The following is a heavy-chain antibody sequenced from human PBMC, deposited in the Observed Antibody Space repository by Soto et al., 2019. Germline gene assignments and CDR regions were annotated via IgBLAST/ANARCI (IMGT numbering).Heavy chain of an antibody. CDR3: ARAFTRYYYDSSGYYESFDY. V-gene: IGHV1-18*04. CDR1: GYTFTSYG. CDR2: ISAYNGNT. J-gene: IGHJ4*02. D-gene: IGHD3-22*01. Sequence: QVQLVQSGAEVKQPGASVKVSCKASGYTFTSYGISWVRQAPGQGLEWMGWISAYNGNTNYAQKLQGRVTMTTDTSTSTAYMELRSLRSDDTAVYYCARAFTRYYYDSSGYYESFDYWGQGTLVTVSS.